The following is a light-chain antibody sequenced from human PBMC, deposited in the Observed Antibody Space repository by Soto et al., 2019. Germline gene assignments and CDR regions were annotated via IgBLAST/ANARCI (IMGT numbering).Light chain of an antibody. Sequence: QSVLTQPASVSGSPGQSITISCTGTSSDVGGYNYVSWYQQYPGKAPKLIISDVSNRPSGVSNRFSGSKSGNTASLTISGLQAEDEADYYCNSYTSSSTHVFGTGTKVTVL. CDR2: DVS. CDR3: NSYTSSSTHV. V-gene: IGLV2-14*03. CDR1: SSDVGGYNY. J-gene: IGLJ1*01.